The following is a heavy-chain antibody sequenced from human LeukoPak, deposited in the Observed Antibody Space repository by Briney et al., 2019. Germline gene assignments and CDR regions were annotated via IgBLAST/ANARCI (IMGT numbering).Heavy chain of an antibody. CDR2: ISWNSGSI. J-gene: IGHJ4*02. D-gene: IGHD1-26*01. CDR1: GFTFDDYA. V-gene: IGHV3-9*01. Sequence: PDRSLRLSCAASGFTFDDYAMHWVRQAPGKGLEWVSGISWNSGSIGYADSVKGRFTISRDNAKNSLYLQMNSLRAEDTALYYCLGFDYWGRGTLVTVSS. CDR3: LGFDY.